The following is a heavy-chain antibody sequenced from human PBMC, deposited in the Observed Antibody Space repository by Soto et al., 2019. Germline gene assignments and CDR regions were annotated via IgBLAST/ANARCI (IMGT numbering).Heavy chain of an antibody. D-gene: IGHD5-18*01. V-gene: IGHV3-33*01. J-gene: IGHJ6*02. CDR1: GFTFSSYG. CDR3: ARASGYSYGLDYYYGMDV. CDR2: IWYDGSNK. Sequence: QVQLVESGGGVVQPGRSLRLSCAASGFTFSSYGMHWVRQAPGKGLEWVAVIWYDGSNKYYADSVKGRFTISRDNSKNTLYLQMNSLRAEDTAVYYCARASGYSYGLDYYYGMDVWGQGTTVTGSS.